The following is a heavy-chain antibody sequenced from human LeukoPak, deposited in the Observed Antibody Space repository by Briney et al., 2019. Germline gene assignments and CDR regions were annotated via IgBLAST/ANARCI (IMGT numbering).Heavy chain of an antibody. CDR2: IYTSGST. D-gene: IGHD3-22*01. J-gene: IGHJ4*02. Sequence: SQTLSLTCTGSGGSISSGSYYWSWIRQPAGKGLEWIGRIYTSGSTNYNPSLKSRVTISVDTSKNQFSLKLSSVTAADTAVYYCARASPAYYYDSSGYTFDYWGQGTLVTVSS. V-gene: IGHV4-61*02. CDR3: ARASPAYYYDSSGYTFDY. CDR1: GGSISSGSYY.